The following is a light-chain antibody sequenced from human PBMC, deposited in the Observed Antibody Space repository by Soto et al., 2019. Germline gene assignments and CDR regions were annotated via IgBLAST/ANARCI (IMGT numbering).Light chain of an antibody. CDR3: SSYTSSSTLYV. CDR1: TGDFGGYNY. J-gene: IGLJ1*01. Sequence: QSVLTQPASVSGSPGQSITIPRTGTTGDFGGYNYVSWYQQHPGKAPKLMIYEVSNRPSGVSNRFSGSKSGNTASLTISGLQAEDEADYYCSSYTSSSTLYVFGTGTKLTVL. CDR2: EVS. V-gene: IGLV2-14*01.